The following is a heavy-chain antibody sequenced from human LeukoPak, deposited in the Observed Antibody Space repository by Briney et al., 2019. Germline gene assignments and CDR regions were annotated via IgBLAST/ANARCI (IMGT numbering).Heavy chain of an antibody. CDR1: GGSFSGYY. D-gene: IGHD6-13*01. J-gene: IGHJ5*02. CDR2: INHSGST. Sequence: SETLSLTCAVCGGSFSGYYWSWIRQPPGKGLEWIGEINHSGSTNYNPSLKGRVTISVDTSKNQFSLKLSSVTAADTAVYYCARGPPRWVAAAANNWFDPWGQGTLVTVSS. CDR3: ARGPPRWVAAAANNWFDP. V-gene: IGHV4-34*01.